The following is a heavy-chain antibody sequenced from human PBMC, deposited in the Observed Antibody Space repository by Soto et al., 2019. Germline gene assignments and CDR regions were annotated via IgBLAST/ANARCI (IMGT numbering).Heavy chain of an antibody. CDR2: ISSSSSYI. Sequence: EVQLVESGGGLVKPGGALRLSSAASGFTISTYSMNCIRQAPGKGLEWVSSISSSSSYIYYADSVKGRFTIPRDNARNSLYLQRNSLRAADTAVYYCARDYDSSVIGAFDLWGQGTMVIVSS. D-gene: IGHD3-22*01. CDR1: GFTISTYS. V-gene: IGHV3-21*04. CDR3: ARDYDSSVIGAFDL. J-gene: IGHJ3*01.